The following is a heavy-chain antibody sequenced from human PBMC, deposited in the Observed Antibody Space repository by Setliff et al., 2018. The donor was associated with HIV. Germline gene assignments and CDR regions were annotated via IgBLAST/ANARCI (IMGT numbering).Heavy chain of an antibody. V-gene: IGHV4-4*09. CDR1: GDSISSYS. CDR3: ARAYFGSGIYY. CDR2: IFSSGST. D-gene: IGHD3-10*01. Sequence: PSETLSLTCTVSGDSISSYSWNWIRQSPGGGLEWIGFIFSSGSTKYNPSLQSRVTMSIDTSKNQFSLRLTSVTAADTAVYYCARAYFGSGIYYWGQGTLVTVSS. J-gene: IGHJ4*02.